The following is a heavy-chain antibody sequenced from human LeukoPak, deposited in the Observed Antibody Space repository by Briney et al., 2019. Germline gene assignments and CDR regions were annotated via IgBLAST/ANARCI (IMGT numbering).Heavy chain of an antibody. Sequence: ASVKVSCKASGYTFITSGISWVRQAPGQGLEWMGWISAYNGQTNYAQKVQGRVTMTTDTSTKTAYMELRSLGSDDTAVYYCAGVAGFYWSSDSFDYWGQGTQVTVSS. CDR2: ISAYNGQT. D-gene: IGHD3-9*01. CDR1: GYTFITSG. CDR3: AGVAGFYWSSDSFDY. V-gene: IGHV1-18*01. J-gene: IGHJ4*02.